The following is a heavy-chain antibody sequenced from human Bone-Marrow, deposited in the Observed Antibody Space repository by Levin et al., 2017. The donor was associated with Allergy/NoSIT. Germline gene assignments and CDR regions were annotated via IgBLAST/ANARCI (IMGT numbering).Heavy chain of an antibody. Sequence: HAGGSLRLSCAASGFTFSSYAMSWVRQAPGKGLEWVSALSGDGRNTYYADSMKGRFTISRDNSKNMLYLQMNSLRADDTAIYYCANSWAYCGNDCYTYYFDYWGQGTLVTVSS. CDR2: LSGDGRNT. V-gene: IGHV3-23*01. CDR3: ANSWAYCGNDCYTYYFDY. J-gene: IGHJ4*02. CDR1: GFTFSSYA. D-gene: IGHD2-21*02.